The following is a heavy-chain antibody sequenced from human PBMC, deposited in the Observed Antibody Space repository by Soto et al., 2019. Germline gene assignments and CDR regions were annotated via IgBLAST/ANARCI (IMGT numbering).Heavy chain of an antibody. CDR2: SSSSSTYI. Sequence: GGSLRLSCAAPGFTFSSYSMNWVRQAPGKGLEWVSSSSSSSTYIYYADSVKGRFTISRDNAKNSLYLQMNSLRAEDTALYYCAREGCSGGSCYSYWGQGTLGTGFS. J-gene: IGHJ4*02. CDR1: GFTFSSYS. V-gene: IGHV3-21*04. CDR3: AREGCSGGSCYSY. D-gene: IGHD2-15*01.